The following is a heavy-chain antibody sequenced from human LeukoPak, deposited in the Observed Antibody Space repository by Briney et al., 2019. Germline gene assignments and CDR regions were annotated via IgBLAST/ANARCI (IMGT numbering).Heavy chain of an antibody. CDR3: ARDRGFGELPDY. D-gene: IGHD3-10*01. Sequence: PAGGSLRLSCAASGFTFDDCGMSWVRQAPGKGLEWVSGINWNGGSTGYADSVKGRFTISRDNAKNSLYLQMNSLRAEDTALYHCARDRGFGELPDYWGQGTLVTVSS. V-gene: IGHV3-20*01. J-gene: IGHJ4*02. CDR1: GFTFDDCG. CDR2: INWNGGST.